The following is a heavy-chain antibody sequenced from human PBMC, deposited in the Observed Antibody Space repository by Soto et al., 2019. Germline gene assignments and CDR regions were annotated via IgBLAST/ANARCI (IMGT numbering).Heavy chain of an antibody. CDR2: IYYSGST. CDR1: GGSISSYY. J-gene: IGHJ4*02. V-gene: IGHV4-59*01. CDR3: ARGGGMAVAFDY. D-gene: IGHD6-19*01. Sequence: SETLSLTCTVSGGSISSYYWSWIRQPPGKGLEWIGYIYYSGSTNYNPSLKSRVTISVDTSKNQFSLKLSSVTAADTAVYYRARGGGMAVAFDYWGQGTLVTVSS.